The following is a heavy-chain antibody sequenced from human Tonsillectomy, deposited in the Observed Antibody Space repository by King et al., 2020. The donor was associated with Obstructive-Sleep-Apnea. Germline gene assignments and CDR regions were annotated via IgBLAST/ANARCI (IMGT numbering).Heavy chain of an antibody. Sequence: VQLVESGGGLVQPGGSLRLSCAASGFTFSSYWMSWVRQAPGKGLEWVANIKQDGSEKYYVDSVKGRFTISRDNAKNSLYLQMNSLRAEDTAVYYCARGLTISTLYYFDYWGQGTLVTVSS. J-gene: IGHJ4*02. D-gene: IGHD3-3*01. V-gene: IGHV3-7*03. CDR2: IKQDGSEK. CDR1: GFTFSSYW. CDR3: ARGLTISTLYYFDY.